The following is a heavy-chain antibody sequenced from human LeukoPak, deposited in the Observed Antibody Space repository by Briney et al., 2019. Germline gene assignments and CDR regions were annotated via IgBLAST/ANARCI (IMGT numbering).Heavy chain of an antibody. CDR1: GGSISSYY. CDR2: IYYSGST. D-gene: IGHD3-22*01. V-gene: IGHV4-59*01. CDR3: ARGSYDSSGYYYGLYYYYYMDV. J-gene: IGHJ6*03. Sequence: SETLSLTCTVSGGSISSYYWSWIRQPPGKGLEWIGYIYYSGSTNYNPSLKSRVTISVDTSKNQFSLKLSSVTAADTAVYYCARGSYDSSGYYYGLYYYYYMDVWGKGTTVTVSS.